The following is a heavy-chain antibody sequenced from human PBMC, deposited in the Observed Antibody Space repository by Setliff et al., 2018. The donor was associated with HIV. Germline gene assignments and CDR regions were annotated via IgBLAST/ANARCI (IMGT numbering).Heavy chain of an antibody. V-gene: IGHV3-48*03. J-gene: IGHJ3*02. CDR2: ISSSGSTI. CDR1: GFTFSSYE. CDR3: ARPSQEDYYDSSAGGSAFDI. D-gene: IGHD3-22*01. Sequence: LRLSCAASGFTFSSYEMNWVRQAPGKGLEWVSYISSSGSTIYYADSVKGRFTISRDNAKNSLYLQMNSLRAEDTAVYYCARPSQEDYYDSSAGGSAFDIWGQGTMVTVSS.